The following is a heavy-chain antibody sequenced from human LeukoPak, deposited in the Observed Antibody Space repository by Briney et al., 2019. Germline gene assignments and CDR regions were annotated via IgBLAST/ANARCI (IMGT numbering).Heavy chain of an antibody. Sequence: GASVKVSCKASGYTFTGYYMHWVRQAPGQGLEWMGWINPNSGGTNYAQKFQGRVTMTRDTSISTAYMELSRLRSDDTAVYYCTRGGGGATAPSDYWGQGTLVTVSS. V-gene: IGHV1-2*02. CDR3: TRGGGGATAPSDY. CDR2: INPNSGGT. J-gene: IGHJ4*02. D-gene: IGHD1-26*01. CDR1: GYTFTGYY.